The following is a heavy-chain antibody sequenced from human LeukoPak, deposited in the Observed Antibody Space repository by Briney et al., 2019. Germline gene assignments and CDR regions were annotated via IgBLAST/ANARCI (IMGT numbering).Heavy chain of an antibody. Sequence: SETLSLTCSVSGGSIESYYWSWIRQPPGKGLEFIGYIAASGTTKHNPSLKSRVTISVDTSKNQFSLKLSSVTAADTAVYYCARRGYCSSSSCFKSGVVAFDIWGQGTIVTVSS. CDR1: GGSIESYY. CDR3: ARRGYCSSSSCFKSGVVAFDI. D-gene: IGHD2-2*01. CDR2: IAASGTT. J-gene: IGHJ3*02. V-gene: IGHV4-59*08.